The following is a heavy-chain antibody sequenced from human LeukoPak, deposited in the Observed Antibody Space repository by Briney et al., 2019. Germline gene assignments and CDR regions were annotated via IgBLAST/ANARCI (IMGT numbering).Heavy chain of an antibody. Sequence: PSETLSLTCTVSGDSISSSTYYWGWVRQPPGKGLEWIGSIHYSGSAYYNPSLKSRVTISVDTSNNQFSLKLSSVTAADTAVYYCARHGFLLVTTKGWFDPWGQGTLVTVSS. D-gene: IGHD4-17*01. J-gene: IGHJ5*02. CDR1: GDSISSSTYY. CDR3: ARHGFLLVTTKGWFDP. CDR2: IHYSGSA. V-gene: IGHV4-39*01.